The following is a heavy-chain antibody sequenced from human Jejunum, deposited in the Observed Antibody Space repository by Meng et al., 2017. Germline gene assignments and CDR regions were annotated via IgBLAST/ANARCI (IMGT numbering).Heavy chain of an antibody. CDR2: GST. J-gene: IGHJ4*02. CDR1: GGSVSSNNDG. V-gene: IGHV4-61*01. D-gene: IGHD7-27*01. Sequence: QMQLQGSGTGLVRPSVTLSLTCTGLGGSVSSNNDGWGWIRQPPGKGLEWIGYGSTNHNPSLKSRVTISVDTSKNQFFLTLNSVTAADTAIYYCARDNWGSLDYWGQGILVTVSS. CDR3: ARDNWGSLDY.